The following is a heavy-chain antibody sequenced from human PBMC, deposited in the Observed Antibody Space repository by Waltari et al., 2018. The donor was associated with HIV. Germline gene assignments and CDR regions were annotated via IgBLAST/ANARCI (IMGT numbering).Heavy chain of an antibody. CDR2: INPNTGGT. V-gene: IGHV1-2*06. Sequence: KASGYTFTGYHLHWVRQAPGQGLEWMGRINPNTGGTNYAQKFQARVTMTRDISIGTAYMELTSLRPNDTAVYYCARVTTVTGDSYFYYGMDVWGQGTTVVVSS. D-gene: IGHD4-17*01. CDR1: GYTFTGYH. J-gene: IGHJ6*02. CDR3: ARVTTVTGDSYFYYGMDV.